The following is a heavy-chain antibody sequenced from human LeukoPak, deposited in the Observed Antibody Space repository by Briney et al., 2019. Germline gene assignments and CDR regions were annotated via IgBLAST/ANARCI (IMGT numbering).Heavy chain of an antibody. J-gene: IGHJ4*02. V-gene: IGHV4-59*01. CDR3: ARDSTPQGYFDY. Sequence: SETLSLTCTVSGGSISTDYWSWIRQPPGKGLEWIGYIYYSGSTNYNPSLKSRVTISVDTSKNQFSLKLSSVTAADTAVYYCARDSTPQGYFDYWGQGALVTVSS. CDR1: GGSISTDY. CDR2: IYYSGST. D-gene: IGHD4-23*01.